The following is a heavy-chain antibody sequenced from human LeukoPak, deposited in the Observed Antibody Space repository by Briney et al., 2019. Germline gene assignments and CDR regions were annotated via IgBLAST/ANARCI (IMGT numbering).Heavy chain of an antibody. V-gene: IGHV4-61*01. D-gene: IGHD6-19*01. CDR2: IYYSVST. CDR3: ARRTYSSGWPNFDY. Sequence: SETLSLTCTVSGGSVSSGSYYWSWIRQPPGKGLEWIGYIYYSVSTNYNPSLKSRVTISVDTSKNQFSLKLSSVTAADTAVYYCARRTYSSGWPNFDYWGQGTLVTVSS. J-gene: IGHJ4*02. CDR1: GGSVSSGSYY.